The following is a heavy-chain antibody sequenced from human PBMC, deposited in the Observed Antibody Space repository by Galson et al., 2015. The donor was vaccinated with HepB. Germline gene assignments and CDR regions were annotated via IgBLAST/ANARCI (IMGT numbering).Heavy chain of an antibody. CDR1: GFTFSSYA. CDR2: ISGSGGTT. CDR3: AKYSGTTRQACMDV. V-gene: IGHV3-23*01. D-gene: IGHD1-7*01. Sequence: SLRLSCAASGFTFSSYAMSWVRQAPGKGLEWVSVISGSGGTTYYADSVKGRFTISRDNSKDTLYLQMNSLRADDTAVYYCAKYSGTTRQACMDVWGQGTTVTVSS. J-gene: IGHJ6*02.